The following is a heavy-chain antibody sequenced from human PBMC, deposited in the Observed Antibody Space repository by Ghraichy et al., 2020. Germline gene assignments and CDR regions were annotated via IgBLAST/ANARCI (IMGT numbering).Heavy chain of an antibody. CDR1: GGSISSSSYY. CDR3: ARVFFTVRWGVYFDY. D-gene: IGHD3-16*01. J-gene: IGHJ4*02. CDR2: IYYSGST. V-gene: IGHV4-39*01. Sequence: SETLSLTCTVSGGSISSSSYYWGWIRQPPGKGLEWIGSIYYSGSTYYNPSLKSRVTISVDTSKNQFSLKLSSVTAADTAVYYCARVFFTVRWGVYFDYWGQGTLVTVSS.